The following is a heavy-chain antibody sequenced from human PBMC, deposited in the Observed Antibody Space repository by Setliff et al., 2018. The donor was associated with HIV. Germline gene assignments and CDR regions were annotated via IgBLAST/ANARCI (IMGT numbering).Heavy chain of an antibody. D-gene: IGHD6-13*01. CDR1: GGSFSGYY. J-gene: IGHJ4*02. Sequence: SETLSXTCAVYGGSFSGYYWSWIRQPPGKGLEWIGEINHSGSTNYNPSLKSRVTISVDTSKNQFSLKLSSVTAADTAVYYCARGPRVAAAGMRFGYWGQGTLVTVSS. CDR2: INHSGST. V-gene: IGHV4-34*01. CDR3: ARGPRVAAAGMRFGY.